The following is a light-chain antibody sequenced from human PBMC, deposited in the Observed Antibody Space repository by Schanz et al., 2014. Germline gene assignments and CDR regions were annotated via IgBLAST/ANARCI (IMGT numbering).Light chain of an antibody. V-gene: IGLV2-14*02. CDR3: SSYSKIRTQV. CDR2: EGN. Sequence: QSVLTQPASVSGSPGQSITISCSGSSSDIGSYALVSWYQQHPGKAPKFIIYEGNKRPSGVSNRFSGSKYGNTASLTISGLQTDDEADYYCSSYSKIRTQVFGGGTKVTVL. CDR1: SSDIGSYAL. J-gene: IGLJ3*02.